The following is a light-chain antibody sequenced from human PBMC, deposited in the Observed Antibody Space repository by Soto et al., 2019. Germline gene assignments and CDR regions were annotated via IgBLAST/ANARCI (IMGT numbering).Light chain of an antibody. CDR3: QQRTNWHLT. CDR2: DAS. V-gene: IGKV3-11*01. CDR1: QSVTTF. J-gene: IGKJ4*01. Sequence: PGERATLSCRSSQSVTTFLAWYQQKPGQAPRLLIFDASKRATGIPARFSGSGSGTDFTLTISSLEPEDFEVYYCQQRTNWHLTFGRGTKVEIK.